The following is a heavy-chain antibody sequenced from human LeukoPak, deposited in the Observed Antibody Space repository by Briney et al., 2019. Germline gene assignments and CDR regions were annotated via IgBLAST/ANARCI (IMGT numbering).Heavy chain of an antibody. CDR3: AKDITIVRGVVPWFDP. J-gene: IGHJ5*02. V-gene: IGHV3-23*01. Sequence: PGGSLRRSCAASGFTFSSYAMSWVREAPGKGLEWVSAISGSSGSTYYADSVKGRFTISRDNSKNTLYLQMNSLRAEDTAVYYCAKDITIVRGVVPWFDPWGQGTLVTVSS. CDR2: ISGSSGST. D-gene: IGHD3-10*01. CDR1: GFTFSSYA.